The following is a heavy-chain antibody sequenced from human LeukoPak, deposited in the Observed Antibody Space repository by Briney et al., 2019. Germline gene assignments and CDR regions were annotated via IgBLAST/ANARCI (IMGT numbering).Heavy chain of an antibody. CDR1: GGSISSHY. D-gene: IGHD3-22*01. V-gene: IGHV4-59*11. CDR3: ARVRTMIVVGAFDI. Sequence: PSETLSLTCTVSGGSISSHYWSWIRQPPGKGLEWIGYIFYSGSTNYNPSLKSRVTISVDTSKNQFSLKLNSVTAADTAVYYCARVRTMIVVGAFDIWGQGTMVTLSS. CDR2: IFYSGST. J-gene: IGHJ3*02.